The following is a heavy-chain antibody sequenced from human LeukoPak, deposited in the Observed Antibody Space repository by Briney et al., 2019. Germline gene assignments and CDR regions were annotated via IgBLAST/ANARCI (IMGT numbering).Heavy chain of an antibody. CDR1: GGSISSYY. V-gene: IGHV4-59*01. CDR2: IYYSGST. D-gene: IGHD2-8*01. CDR3: ARDSVNGAFDI. J-gene: IGHJ3*02. Sequence: SETLSLTCTVSGGSISSYYWSWIRQPPGKGLEWIGYIYYSGSTNYNPSLKSRVTISVDTSKNQFSLKLNSVTAADTAVYYCARDSVNGAFDIWGQGTMVTVSS.